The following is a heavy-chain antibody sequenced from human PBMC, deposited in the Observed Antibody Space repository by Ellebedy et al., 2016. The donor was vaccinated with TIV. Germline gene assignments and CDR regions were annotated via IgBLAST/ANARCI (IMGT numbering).Heavy chain of an antibody. J-gene: IGHJ6*02. Sequence: ASVKVSCXASGYTFTSYDINWVRQATGQGLEWMGWMNPNSGNTGYAQKFQGRVTMTRNTSISTAYMELSSLRSEDTAVYYCARNRGGYSYGEYYYYGMDVWGQGTTVTVSS. CDR1: GYTFTSYD. CDR2: MNPNSGNT. V-gene: IGHV1-8*01. D-gene: IGHD5-18*01. CDR3: ARNRGGYSYGEYYYYGMDV.